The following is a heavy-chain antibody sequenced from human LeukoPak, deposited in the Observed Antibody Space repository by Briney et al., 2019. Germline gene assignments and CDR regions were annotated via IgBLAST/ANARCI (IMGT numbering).Heavy chain of an antibody. CDR2: VGGSGDST. CDR1: GFTFSNYA. Sequence: GVSLRLSCAASGFTFSNYAMNWVRQAPGKGLEWVSVVGGSGDSTYYADSVKGRFTISRDNSKNTLFLQMDSLRADDTAVYYCAKTDYWGQGTLVTV. CDR3: AKTDY. V-gene: IGHV3-23*01. J-gene: IGHJ4*02.